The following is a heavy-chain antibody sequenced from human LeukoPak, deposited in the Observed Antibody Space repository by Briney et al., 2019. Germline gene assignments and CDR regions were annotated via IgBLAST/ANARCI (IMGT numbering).Heavy chain of an antibody. CDR3: ASDGAAAGFDY. Sequence: PSETLSLTCTVSGGSISSYYWSWIRQPPGKGLEWIGYIYYSGSTNYNPSLTSQVTISVDTSKNQFSLKLSSVTAAHTAVYYCASDGAAAGFDYWGQGTLVTVSS. J-gene: IGHJ4*02. V-gene: IGHV4-59*01. CDR1: GGSISSYY. CDR2: IYYSGST. D-gene: IGHD6-13*01.